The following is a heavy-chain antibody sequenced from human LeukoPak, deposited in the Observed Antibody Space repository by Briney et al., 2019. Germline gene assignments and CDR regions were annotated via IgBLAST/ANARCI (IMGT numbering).Heavy chain of an antibody. V-gene: IGHV6-1*01. J-gene: IGHJ6*02. CDR2: TYYRSKWYN. CDR1: GDSVSSNSAA. CDR3: ARDRVPAAISHYYGMDV. Sequence: PSQTLSLTCAISGDSVSSNSAAWNWIRQSPSRGLEWLGRTYYRSKWYNDYAVSVKSRITINPDTSKNQFSLQLNSETPEDTAVYYCARDRVPAAISHYYGMDVWGQGTTVTVSS. D-gene: IGHD2-2*02.